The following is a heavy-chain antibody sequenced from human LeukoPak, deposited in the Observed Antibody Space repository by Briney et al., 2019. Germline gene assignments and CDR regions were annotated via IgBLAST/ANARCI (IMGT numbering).Heavy chain of an antibody. D-gene: IGHD2-15*01. Sequence: GGSLRLSCAASGFSFSAYWMTWVRQAPGTGLEWVANINPAGSETYYVDPVKGRFSISRDNAKNLVYLQMNSLRAEDTAVYHCARFGYVAAVDVWGQGTPVAVSS. CDR2: INPAGSET. CDR1: GFSFSAYW. CDR3: ARFGYVAAVDV. J-gene: IGHJ4*02. V-gene: IGHV3-7*01.